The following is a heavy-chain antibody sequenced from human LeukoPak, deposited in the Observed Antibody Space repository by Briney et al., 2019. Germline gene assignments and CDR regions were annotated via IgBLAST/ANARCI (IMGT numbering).Heavy chain of an antibody. CDR1: GFTFSTSA. CDR3: AKDPPFGDYYYHVDV. D-gene: IGHD3-10*01. J-gene: IGHJ6*04. CDR2: ISASGGST. V-gene: IGHV3-23*01. Sequence: GGSLRLSCAGSGFTFSTSAMSWVRQAPGKGLEWVSAISASGGSTYYADSVKGRFTISRDNSKSTLYLRMNSLRGEDTAVYYCAKDPPFGDYYYHVDVWGKGTTVTVSS.